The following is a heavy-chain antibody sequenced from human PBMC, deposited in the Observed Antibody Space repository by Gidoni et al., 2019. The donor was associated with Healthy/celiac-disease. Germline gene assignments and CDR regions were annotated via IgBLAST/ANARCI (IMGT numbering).Heavy chain of an antibody. CDR1: GFTVSSYA. CDR2: ISGSGGST. CDR3: AKESSLTLYYGMDV. D-gene: IGHD1-26*01. Sequence: EVQLLESGGGWVQPGGSLRLSCAASGFTVSSYAMSWVRQAPGKGLEWVSAISGSGGSTYYADSVKGRFTISRDNSKNTLYLQMNSLRAEDTAVYYCAKESSLTLYYGMDVWGQGTTVTVSS. V-gene: IGHV3-23*01. J-gene: IGHJ6*02.